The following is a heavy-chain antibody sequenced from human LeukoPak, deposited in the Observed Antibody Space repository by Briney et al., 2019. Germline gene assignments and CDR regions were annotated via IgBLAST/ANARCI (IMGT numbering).Heavy chain of an antibody. V-gene: IGHV4-59*11. CDR3: ARDNGYNLLDY. J-gene: IGHJ4*02. CDR1: GGSISSHY. Sequence: SETLSLTCTVSGGSISSHYWSWIRQPPGKGLEWIGYIYYSGSTNYDPSLKSRVTISVDTSKNQFSLKLSSVTAADTAVYYCARDNGYNLLDYWGQGTLVTVSS. CDR2: IYYSGST. D-gene: IGHD5-24*01.